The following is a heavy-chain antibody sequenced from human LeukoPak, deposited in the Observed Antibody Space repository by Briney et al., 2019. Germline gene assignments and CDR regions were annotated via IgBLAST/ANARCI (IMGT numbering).Heavy chain of an antibody. J-gene: IGHJ4*02. V-gene: IGHV4-34*01. CDR2: INHSGST. CDR3: GRDISARIDY. D-gene: IGHD2-15*01. CDR1: GGSISSYY. Sequence: SETLSLTCTVSGGSISSYYWSWIRQPPGKGLEWIGEINHSGSTNYNPSLKSRVTISVDTSKNQFSLKLSSVTAADTAVYYCGRDISARIDYWGQGALVTVSS.